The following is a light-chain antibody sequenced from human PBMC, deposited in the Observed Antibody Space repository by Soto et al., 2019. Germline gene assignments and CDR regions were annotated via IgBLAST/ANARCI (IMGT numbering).Light chain of an antibody. CDR1: SSNIGANSG. CDR2: GNS. V-gene: IGLV1-40*01. J-gene: IGLJ2*01. CDR3: QSDDSSLSSVV. Sequence: QSVLTQPPSVSGAPGQRVTISCTGSSSNIGANSGVHWYQQLPGTAPKLLIYGNSNRPSGVPDRFSGSKSDTSASLAITGLQAEDEADYYCQSDDSSLSSVVFGGGTKLTVL.